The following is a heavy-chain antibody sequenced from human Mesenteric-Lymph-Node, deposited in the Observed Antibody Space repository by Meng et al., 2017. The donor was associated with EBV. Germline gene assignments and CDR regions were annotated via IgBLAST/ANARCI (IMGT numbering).Heavy chain of an antibody. CDR2: IDDSGST. D-gene: IGHD1-26*01. V-gene: IGHV4-4*02. CDR1: GVSRSSKMR. CDR3: ARGKQDAWELLAY. J-gene: IGHJ4*02. Sequence: QGQESGPGLVKPSGILSLTCGVSGVSRSSKMRWTWVGQPPGKGLEWIGDIDDSGSTNYNPSLNSRISIPLDKSKNHFSLKVNSVTAADTAVYYCARGKQDAWELLAYWGQGALVTVSS.